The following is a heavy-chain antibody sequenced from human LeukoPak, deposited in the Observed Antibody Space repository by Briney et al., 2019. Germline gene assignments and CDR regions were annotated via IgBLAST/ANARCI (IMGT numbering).Heavy chain of an antibody. D-gene: IGHD3-22*01. Sequence: GASVKVSCKASGGTFSGYAISWVRQAPGQGLEWMGGIIPIFGTANYAQKFQGRVTITADGSTSTAYMELSSLRSEDAAVYYCARGIDSSGYSDFDYWGQGTLVTVSS. CDR2: IIPIFGTA. V-gene: IGHV1-69*13. CDR1: GGTFSGYA. J-gene: IGHJ4*02. CDR3: ARGIDSSGYSDFDY.